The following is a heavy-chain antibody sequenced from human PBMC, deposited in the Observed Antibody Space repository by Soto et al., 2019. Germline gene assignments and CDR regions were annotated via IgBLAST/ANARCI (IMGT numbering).Heavy chain of an antibody. CDR2: IIPIFGTA. V-gene: IGHV1-69*06. J-gene: IGHJ1*01. CDR1: GGSFSRSA. CDR3: ASFPEYRRWCSCYVTQGD. Sequence: VKCSCQRSGGSFSRSASSWVRQPPVRGIEWMGGIIPIFGTANYAQKFQGRVTITADKSTSTAYMELSSLRSEDTAVYYCASFPEYRRWCSCYVTQGDCGQGTL. D-gene: IGHD2-15*01.